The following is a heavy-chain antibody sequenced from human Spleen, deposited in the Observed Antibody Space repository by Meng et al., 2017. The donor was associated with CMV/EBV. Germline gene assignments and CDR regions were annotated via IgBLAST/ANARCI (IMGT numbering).Heavy chain of an antibody. Sequence: SGFTFDDYAMHWVRQVPGKGLQWVSIINWDGSNTKYADSVKGRFTISRDNNRNSLYLQMNSLRPEDTAFYYCAKTTVAARGSYFDHWGQGTLVTVSS. J-gene: IGHJ4*02. CDR3: AKTTVAARGSYFDH. V-gene: IGHV3-43D*04. CDR1: GFTFDDYA. D-gene: IGHD6-6*01. CDR2: INWDGSNT.